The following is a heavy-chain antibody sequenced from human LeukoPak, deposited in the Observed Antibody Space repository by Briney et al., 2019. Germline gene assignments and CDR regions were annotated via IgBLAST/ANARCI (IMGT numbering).Heavy chain of an antibody. Sequence: SETLSLTCTVSGGSISSYYWSWIRQPAGKGLEWIGSIYYSGSTYYNPSLKSRVTISVDTSKNQFSLKLSSVTAADTAVYYCARHRVIATAYYGMDVWGQGTTVTVSS. CDR1: GGSISSYY. D-gene: IGHD2/OR15-2a*01. V-gene: IGHV4-59*05. CDR3: ARHRVIATAYYGMDV. CDR2: IYYSGST. J-gene: IGHJ6*02.